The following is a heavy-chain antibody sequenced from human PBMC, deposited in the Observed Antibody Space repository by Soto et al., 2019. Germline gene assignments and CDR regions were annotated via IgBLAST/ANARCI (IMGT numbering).Heavy chain of an antibody. V-gene: IGHV4-39*07. D-gene: IGHD3-3*01. J-gene: IGHJ3*02. CDR1: GGSISSSSYY. CDR3: ARDREYSFGLTYDI. CDR2: IFYTGIT. Sequence: TSETLSLTCTVSGGSISSSSYYWGWIRQPPGKGLGWIGTIFYTGITTYNPSLKSRVTILLGTSKNQISLNLRSVTAADTAVYYCARDREYSFGLTYDIWGQGTMVTVSS.